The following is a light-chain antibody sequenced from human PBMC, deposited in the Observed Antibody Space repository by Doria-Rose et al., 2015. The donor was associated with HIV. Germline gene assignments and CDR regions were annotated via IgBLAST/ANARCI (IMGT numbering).Light chain of an antibody. CDR1: QSVSSSY. CDR2: GAS. V-gene: IGKV3-20*01. CDR3: QQYGSSPGT. J-gene: IGKJ4*01. Sequence: EIVLTQSPGTLSLSPGERATLSCRASQSVSSSYLAWYQQKPGQAPRLLIYGASSRATGIPDRFSGSGSGTDFTLTISRLEPEDFAVYYCQQYGSSPGTFGGGTKVEMK.